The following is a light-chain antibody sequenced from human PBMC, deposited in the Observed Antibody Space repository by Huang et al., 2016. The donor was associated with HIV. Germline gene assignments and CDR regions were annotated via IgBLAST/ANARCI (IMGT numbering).Light chain of an antibody. CDR1: HDITNH. Sequence: DIQMTQSPSSLSASVGDSVTITCQASHDITNHLNWYQQKPGKAPKGLIYDASSLKTGGPSRFSGSGSGTDFTFTISRLRPEDIATYYCQQYDKLPQTFGQGTKLEIK. J-gene: IGKJ2*01. CDR2: DAS. CDR3: QQYDKLPQT. V-gene: IGKV1-33*01.